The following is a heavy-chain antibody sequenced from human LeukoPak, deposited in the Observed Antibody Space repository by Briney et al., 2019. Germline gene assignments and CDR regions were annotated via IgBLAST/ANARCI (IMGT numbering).Heavy chain of an antibody. J-gene: IGHJ4*02. D-gene: IGHD6-6*01. Sequence: GGSLRLSCAASRFTFSSYAMSWVRQAPGKGLEWVGRIKSKTDGGTTDYAAPVKGRFTISRDDSKNTLYLQMNSLKTEDTAVYYCTTEAAREYYFDYWGQGTLVTVSS. CDR2: IKSKTDGGTT. CDR1: RFTFSSYA. CDR3: TTEAAREYYFDY. V-gene: IGHV3-15*01.